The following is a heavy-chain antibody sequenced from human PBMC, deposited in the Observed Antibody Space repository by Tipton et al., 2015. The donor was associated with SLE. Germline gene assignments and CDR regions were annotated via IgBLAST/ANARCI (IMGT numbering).Heavy chain of an antibody. V-gene: IGHV4-30-2*01. D-gene: IGHD2-15*01. CDR2: IFHTGSA. Sequence: TLSLTCVVSGASISTEGYSWSWIRQPPGKGLEWIGYIFHTGSAYYNPSLKSRVTISVGTSKNQSSLKLNSVTAAATAVYYCASYCSGGRCYSDYWGQGTLVTVSS. CDR3: ASYCSGGRCYSDY. CDR1: GASISTEGYS. J-gene: IGHJ4*02.